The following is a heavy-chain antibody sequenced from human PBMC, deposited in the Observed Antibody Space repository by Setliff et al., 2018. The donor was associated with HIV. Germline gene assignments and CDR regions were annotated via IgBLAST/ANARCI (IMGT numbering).Heavy chain of an antibody. CDR1: GLTLSSYA. Sequence: GGSLRLSCVASGLTLSSYAMNWVRQAPGKGLEWLSGISGSGYPYYADSVKGRFTISRDNSKNTLFLQMDSLRAEDTALYYCAKQRYYDGNDGFDVWGQGTMVTVSS. CDR3: AKQRYYDGNDGFDV. J-gene: IGHJ3*01. D-gene: IGHD3-3*01. CDR2: ISGSGYP. V-gene: IGHV3-23*01.